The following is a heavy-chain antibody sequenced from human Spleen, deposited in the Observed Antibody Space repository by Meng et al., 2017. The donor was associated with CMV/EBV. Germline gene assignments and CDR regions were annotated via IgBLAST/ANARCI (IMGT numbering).Heavy chain of an antibody. J-gene: IGHJ6*02. CDR3: ARDPYYGSGSYYRDYYYGMDV. V-gene: IGHV1-46*01. CDR1: GYTFTRYY. Sequence: ASVKVSCKASGYTFTRYYIHWVRQAPGQGLEWMGIVNPSGGSTTYAQKFQGRVTMTRDTSTSTVYMELSSLRSEDTAVYYCARDPYYGSGSYYRDYYYGMDVWGQGTTVTV. CDR2: VNPSGGST. D-gene: IGHD3-10*01.